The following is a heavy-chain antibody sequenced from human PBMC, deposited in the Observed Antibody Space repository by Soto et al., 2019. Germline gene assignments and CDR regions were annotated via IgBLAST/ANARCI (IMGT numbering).Heavy chain of an antibody. CDR1: GGTFSSYA. Sequence: GASVKVSCKASGGTFSSYAISWVRQAPGQGLEWMGGIIPIFGTANYAQKFQGRVTITADESTSTAYMELSSLRSEDTAVYYCAIFMEVPAANYYYGMDVWGQGTTVTVSS. D-gene: IGHD2-2*01. CDR2: IIPIFGTA. J-gene: IGHJ6*02. CDR3: AIFMEVPAANYYYGMDV. V-gene: IGHV1-69*13.